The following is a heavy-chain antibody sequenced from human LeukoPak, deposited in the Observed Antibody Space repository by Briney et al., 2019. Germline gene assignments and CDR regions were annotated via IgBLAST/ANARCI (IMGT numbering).Heavy chain of an antibody. CDR1: GFTFSSYG. D-gene: IGHD1-26*01. J-gene: IGHJ4*02. CDR2: IRYDGSNK. V-gene: IGHV3-30*02. Sequence: QPGGSLRLSCAASGFTFSSYGMHWVRQAPGKGLEWVAFIRYDGSNKYYADSVKGRFTISRDTANNSLYLQMNSLRAEDTAVYYCARDGGPSGSYDYWGQGTLVTVSS. CDR3: ARDGGPSGSYDY.